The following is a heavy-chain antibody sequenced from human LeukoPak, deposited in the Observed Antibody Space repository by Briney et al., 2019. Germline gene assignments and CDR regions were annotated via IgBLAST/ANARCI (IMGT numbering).Heavy chain of an antibody. J-gene: IGHJ4*02. Sequence: PSETLSLTCTVSGGSISSSSYYWGWIRQPPGKGLEWIGSIYYSGSTYYKPSLKSRVTISVDTSKNQFSLKLSSVTAADTAVYYCARSGSGWFDYWGQGALVTVSS. CDR3: ARSGSGWFDY. CDR1: GGSISSSSYY. CDR2: IYYSGST. D-gene: IGHD6-19*01. V-gene: IGHV4-39*01.